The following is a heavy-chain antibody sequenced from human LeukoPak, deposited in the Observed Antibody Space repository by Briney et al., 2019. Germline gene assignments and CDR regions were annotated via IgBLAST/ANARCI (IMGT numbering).Heavy chain of an antibody. Sequence: GGSLRLSCAASGFTFSSYGMHLVRQAPGKGLEWVAFIRYDGSNKYYADSVKGRFTISRDNSKNTLYLQMNSLRAEDTAVYYCAKEASGSYSYYYYYYMDVWGKGTTVTVSS. CDR2: IRYDGSNK. D-gene: IGHD1-26*01. CDR1: GFTFSSYG. V-gene: IGHV3-30*02. CDR3: AKEASGSYSYYYYYYMDV. J-gene: IGHJ6*03.